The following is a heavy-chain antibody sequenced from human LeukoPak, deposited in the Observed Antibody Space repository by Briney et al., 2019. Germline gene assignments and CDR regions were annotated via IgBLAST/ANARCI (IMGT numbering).Heavy chain of an antibody. CDR3: ARRFGSELWFGELTDWYFDL. CDR1: GYSFTSYW. D-gene: IGHD3-10*01. CDR2: IYHGDADT. J-gene: IGHJ2*01. Sequence: GESLKISSKGSGYSFTSYWIGWVRQMPGKGLVWMVIIYHGDADTSYSPSFQSQVTISADKSISTAYLQWSSLKASDTVMYYCARRFGSELWFGELTDWYFDLWGHGTLVTVSS. V-gene: IGHV5-51*01.